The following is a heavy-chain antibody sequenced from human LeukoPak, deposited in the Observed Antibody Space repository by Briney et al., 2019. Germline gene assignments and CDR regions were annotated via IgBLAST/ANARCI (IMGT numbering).Heavy chain of an antibody. V-gene: IGHV4-30-4*01. CDR3: AIHSSSWYYFDY. CDR2: IYYSGST. D-gene: IGHD6-13*01. J-gene: IGHJ4*02. CDR1: GGSISSGDYY. Sequence: PSQTLSLTCTVSGGSISSGDYYWRWIRQPPGKGLEWIGYIYYSGSTYYNPSLKSRVTTSVDTSKNQFSLKLSSVTAADTAVYYCAIHSSSWYYFDYWGQGTLVTVSS.